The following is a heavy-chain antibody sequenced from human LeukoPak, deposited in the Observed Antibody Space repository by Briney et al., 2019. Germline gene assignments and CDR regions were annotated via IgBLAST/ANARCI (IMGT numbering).Heavy chain of an antibody. D-gene: IGHD6-6*01. J-gene: IGHJ6*02. Sequence: SSETLSLTCTVSGDSITSGSYYWAWIRQHPGKGLEWIGYIYYSGSTYYNPSLKSRVTISVDTSKNQFSLKLSSVTAADTAVYYCARVDSSSSYYYGMDVWGQGTTVTVSS. CDR3: ARVDSSSSYYYGMDV. CDR1: GDSITSGSYY. CDR2: IYYSGST. V-gene: IGHV4-31*03.